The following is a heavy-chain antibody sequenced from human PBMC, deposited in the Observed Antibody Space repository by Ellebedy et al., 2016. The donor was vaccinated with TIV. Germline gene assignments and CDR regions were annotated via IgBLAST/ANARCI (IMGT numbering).Heavy chain of an antibody. V-gene: IGHV4-59*02. CDR1: GGSVSGYY. D-gene: IGHD2-8*02. CDR3: ARGFWSSGMDV. J-gene: IGHJ6*02. Sequence: SETLSLTCSVSGGSVSGYYWSWIRQFPGRGLQWIGQIFHTGSTNYNPSLKSRVTMSVDTSKEQLSLRLTSVTPEDSAVYYCARGFWSSGMDVWGQGTTVTVS. CDR2: IFHTGST.